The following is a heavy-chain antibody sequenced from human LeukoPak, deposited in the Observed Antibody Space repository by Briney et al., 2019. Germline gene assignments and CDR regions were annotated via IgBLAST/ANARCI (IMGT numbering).Heavy chain of an antibody. CDR3: ARRYSSSWYVGFFDP. CDR1: GASIRNYY. J-gene: IGHJ5*02. D-gene: IGHD6-13*01. Sequence: SETLSLTCTVSGASIRNYYWSWIRQSPGKGLEWIGYIYYSGSTNYNPSLESRVAMSVDTSKNQFSLRLSSVTAADTAIYYCARRYSSSWYVGFFDPWGQGTLVTVSA. V-gene: IGHV4-59*08. CDR2: IYYSGST.